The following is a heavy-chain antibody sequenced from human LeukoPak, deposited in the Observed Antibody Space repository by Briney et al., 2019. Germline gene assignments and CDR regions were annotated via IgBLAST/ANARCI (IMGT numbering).Heavy chain of an antibody. V-gene: IGHV3-49*04. CDR1: GFTFSSYW. J-gene: IGHJ4*02. CDR2: IRSKAYGGTT. CDR3: TRVDSEYYDFWSGYSYYFDY. D-gene: IGHD3-3*01. Sequence: GGSLRLSCAASGFTFSSYWMSWVRQAPGKGLEWVGFIRSKAYGGTTEYAASVKGRFTISRDDSKSIAYLQMNSLKTEDTAVYYCTRVDSEYYDFWSGYSYYFDYWGQGTLVTVSS.